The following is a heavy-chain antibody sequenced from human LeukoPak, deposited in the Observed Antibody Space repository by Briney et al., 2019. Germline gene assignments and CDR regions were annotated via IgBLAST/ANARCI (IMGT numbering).Heavy chain of an antibody. J-gene: IGHJ4*02. Sequence: QPGGSLRLSCAVSGFIFSDYEMNWVRQAPGKGLEWVSYISSSGRKIYYADSVKGRFTISRDSAKNSLHLQMSSLRADDTAIYYCARGPRDPTEYCSRGACAPTYEVWGQGALVTVSS. CDR2: ISSSGRKI. V-gene: IGHV3-48*03. D-gene: IGHD2-15*01. CDR3: ARGPRDPTEYCSRGACAPTYEV. CDR1: GFIFSDYE.